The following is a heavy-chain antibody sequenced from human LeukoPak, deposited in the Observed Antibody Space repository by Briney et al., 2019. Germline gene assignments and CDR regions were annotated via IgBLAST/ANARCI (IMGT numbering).Heavy chain of an antibody. J-gene: IGHJ3*02. Sequence: SVKVSCKASGGTFSSYAISWVRQAPGQGLEWMGGIIPIFGTANYAQKFQGRVTITADESTSTAYMELSSLRSEDTAVYYCANPFSGSYYAFYIWGQGTMVTVSS. CDR3: ANPFSGSYYAFYI. CDR1: GGTFSSYA. D-gene: IGHD1-26*01. CDR2: IIPIFGTA. V-gene: IGHV1-69*01.